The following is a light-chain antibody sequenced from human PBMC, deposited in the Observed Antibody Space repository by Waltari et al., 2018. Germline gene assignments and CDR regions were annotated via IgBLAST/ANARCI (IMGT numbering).Light chain of an antibody. CDR2: DVS. J-gene: IGLJ2*01. CDR3: SSYTSSSTSVV. Sequence: QSALTQPASVSGSPGQSITISCTGTSSDVGGYNYVSWYQQHPGKAPKLMIYDVSKRPSGVSNRFSGSKSCNTASLTISGLQAEDEADYYCSSYTSSSTSVVFGGGTKLTVL. CDR1: SSDVGGYNY. V-gene: IGLV2-14*01.